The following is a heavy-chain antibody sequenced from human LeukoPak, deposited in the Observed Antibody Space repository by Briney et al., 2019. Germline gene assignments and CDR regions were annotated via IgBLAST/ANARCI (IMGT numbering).Heavy chain of an antibody. Sequence: ASVKVSCKASGGTFSSYAISWVRQAPGQGLEWMGGIIPIFGTASYAQKFQGRVTITADESTSTAYMELSSLRSEDTAVYYCAINPLPNDYYDSSGPYYYYGMDVWGQGTTVTVSS. CDR1: GGTFSSYA. J-gene: IGHJ6*02. CDR2: IIPIFGTA. V-gene: IGHV1-69*13. CDR3: AINPLPNDYYDSSGPYYYYGMDV. D-gene: IGHD3-22*01.